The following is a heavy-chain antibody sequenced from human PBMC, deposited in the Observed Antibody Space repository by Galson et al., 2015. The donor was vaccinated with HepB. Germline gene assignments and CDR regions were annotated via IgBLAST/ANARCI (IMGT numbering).Heavy chain of an antibody. V-gene: IGHV4-39*01. J-gene: IGHJ5*02. Sequence: SLTCTVSGGSISSSSYYWGWIRQPPGKGLEWIGSIYYSGSTYYNPSLKSRVTISVDTSKNQFSLKLSSVTAADTTVYYCARALRTVQGVIWFDPWGQGTLVTVSS. D-gene: IGHD3-10*01. CDR2: IYYSGST. CDR3: ARALRTVQGVIWFDP. CDR1: GGSISSSSYY.